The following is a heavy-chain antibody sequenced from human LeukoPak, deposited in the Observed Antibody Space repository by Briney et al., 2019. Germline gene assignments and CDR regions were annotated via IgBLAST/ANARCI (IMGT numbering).Heavy chain of an antibody. Sequence: GGSLRLSCAASGFTFSSYAMHWLRQAPGKGLEYVSAISSNGGSTYYANSVKGRFTISRDNSKNTLYLQMGSLRAEDMAVYYCAREGRATYYDFWSGYFFVSELTHYYYYMDVWGKGTTVTVSS. J-gene: IGHJ6*03. V-gene: IGHV3-64*01. CDR1: GFTFSSYA. D-gene: IGHD3-3*01. CDR2: ISSNGGST. CDR3: AREGRATYYDFWSGYFFVSELTHYYYYMDV.